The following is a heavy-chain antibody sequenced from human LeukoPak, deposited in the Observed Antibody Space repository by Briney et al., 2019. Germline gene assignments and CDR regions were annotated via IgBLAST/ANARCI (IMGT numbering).Heavy chain of an antibody. Sequence: GGSLRHSCAASGFTFSSYAMSWVRQAPGKGLEWVSAISGSGGSTYYADSVKGRFTISRDNSKNTLYLQMNSLRAEDTAVYYCAKDSDAYSSGYLDYWGQGTLVTVSS. CDR3: AKDSDAYSSGYLDY. CDR1: GFTFSSYA. J-gene: IGHJ4*02. CDR2: ISGSGGST. D-gene: IGHD6-19*01. V-gene: IGHV3-23*01.